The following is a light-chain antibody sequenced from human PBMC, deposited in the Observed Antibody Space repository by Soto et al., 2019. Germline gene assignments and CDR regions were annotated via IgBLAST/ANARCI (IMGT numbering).Light chain of an antibody. V-gene: IGKV3-15*01. J-gene: IGKJ2*01. CDR1: QSVSSN. Sequence: EIVRTQSPATLSVSPGERATLSCRASQSVSSNLAWYQQKPGQAPRLLIYGASTRATGIPARFTGSGSGTEFTLTISSLQSEDFAVYYCQQYNNCPPYTFGQGTKLEIK. CDR2: GAS. CDR3: QQYNNCPPYT.